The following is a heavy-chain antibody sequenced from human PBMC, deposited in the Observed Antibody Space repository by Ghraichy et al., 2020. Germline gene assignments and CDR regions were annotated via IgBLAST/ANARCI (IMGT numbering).Heavy chain of an antibody. CDR1: GGSINGYY. J-gene: IGHJ4*02. CDR3: ARSYISGWYRFDY. CDR2: IYYSGST. Sequence: ESLNISCTVSGGSINGYYWSWIRQPPGKGLEWIGYIYYSGSTNYNPSLKGRVTISVDTSKNQFSLKLSSVTAADTAVYYCARSYISGWYRFDYWGQGTLVTVSS. D-gene: IGHD6-19*01. V-gene: IGHV4-59*01.